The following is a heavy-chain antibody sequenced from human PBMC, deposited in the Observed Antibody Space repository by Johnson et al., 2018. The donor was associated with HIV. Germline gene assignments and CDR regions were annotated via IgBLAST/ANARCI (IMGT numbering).Heavy chain of an antibody. CDR1: GFTFSSYA. V-gene: IGHV3-30*04. CDR3: AKPLVGATRDDAFDV. J-gene: IGHJ3*01. CDR2: ISYDGSNE. D-gene: IGHD1-26*01. Sequence: QVHLVESGGGVVQPGRSLRLSCAASGFTFSSYAIHWVRQAPGKGLQWVAIISYDGSNEYYADSVKGRFTISRDNSKNTLYLQMNSLSAEDTAVYYCAKPLVGATRDDAFDVWGQGTMVTVSS.